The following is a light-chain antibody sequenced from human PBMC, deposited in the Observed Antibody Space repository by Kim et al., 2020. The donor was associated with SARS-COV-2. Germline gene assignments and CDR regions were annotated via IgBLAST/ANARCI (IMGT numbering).Light chain of an antibody. CDR3: QQYGRSPRA. CDR2: GAS. V-gene: IGKV3-20*01. CDR1: QSVGTD. J-gene: IGKJ2*01. Sequence: SLPPGEGATLSCRASQSVGTDLAWFQQSPGRAPRLLIYGASTRATGIADRFSGSGSGTDFTLTVSRLEPEDFAVYYCQQYGRSPRAFGQGTKLEI.